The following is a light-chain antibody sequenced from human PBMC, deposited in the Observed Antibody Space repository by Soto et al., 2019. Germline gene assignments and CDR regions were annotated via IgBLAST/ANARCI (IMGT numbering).Light chain of an antibody. J-gene: IGLJ2*01. Sequence: QSALTQPASVSGSPGQSITISCTGTSSDVGGYNYVSWYQQHPGKAPKLMIYDVSNRPSGVSNRFSGYKSGNTASLTISGLQAEEEADYYCSTYTSSSTYVVFGGGTKLTVL. CDR3: STYTSSSTYVV. V-gene: IGLV2-14*01. CDR1: SSDVGGYNY. CDR2: DVS.